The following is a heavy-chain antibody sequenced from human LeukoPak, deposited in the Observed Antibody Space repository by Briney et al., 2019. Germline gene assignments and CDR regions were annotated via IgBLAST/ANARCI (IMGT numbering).Heavy chain of an antibody. V-gene: IGHV4-39*01. CDR3: ARHRMYYYDSSGRGVADAFDI. D-gene: IGHD3-22*01. CDR1: GGSISSSSYY. J-gene: IGHJ3*02. Sequence: SETLSLTCTVCGGSISSSSYYWGWIRQPPGKGLEWIGSIYYSGSTYYNPSLKSRVTISVDTSKNQFSLKLSSVTAADTAVYYCARHRMYYYDSSGRGVADAFDIWGQGTMVTVSS. CDR2: IYYSGST.